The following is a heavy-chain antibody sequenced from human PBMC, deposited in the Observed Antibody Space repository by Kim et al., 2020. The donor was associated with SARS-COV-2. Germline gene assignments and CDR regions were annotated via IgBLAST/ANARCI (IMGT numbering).Heavy chain of an antibody. CDR3: ASKGGQLVPILGSVDY. Sequence: GGSLRLSCAASGFTFSSYGMHWVRQAPGKGLEWVAVISYDGSNKYYADSVKGRFTISRDNSKNTLYLQMNSLRAEDTAVYYCASKGGQLVPILGSVDYWGQGTLVTVSS. D-gene: IGHD6-6*01. J-gene: IGHJ4*02. V-gene: IGHV3-30*03. CDR1: GFTFSSYG. CDR2: ISYDGSNK.